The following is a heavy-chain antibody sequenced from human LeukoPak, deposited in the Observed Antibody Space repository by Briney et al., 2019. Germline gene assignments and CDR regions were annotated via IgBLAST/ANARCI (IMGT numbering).Heavy chain of an antibody. Sequence: PSETLSLTCTVSGGSISSYSWSWIRQPAGKGLECIGRFNPSGSVNYNPSLQSRLTLSVDTSKNQFSLKLTSVTAADTAVYYCARAGYGDSDFDYWGQGTLVTVSS. CDR3: ARAGYGDSDFDY. CDR1: GGSISSYS. CDR2: FNPSGSV. V-gene: IGHV4-4*07. J-gene: IGHJ4*02. D-gene: IGHD4-17*01.